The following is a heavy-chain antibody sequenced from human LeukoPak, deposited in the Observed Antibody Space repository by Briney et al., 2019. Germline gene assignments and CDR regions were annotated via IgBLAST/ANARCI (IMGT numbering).Heavy chain of an antibody. Sequence: PGGSLRLSCAASGFTFNSYGMHWVRQVPGKGLEWVAIISYDGTNKYYADSVKGRFTISRDNARNSLYLQMNSLRAEDTALYYCTKGVVMYSIGYYFDYWGQGTLVTVSS. J-gene: IGHJ4*02. V-gene: IGHV3-30*18. CDR1: GFTFNSYG. CDR3: TKGVVMYSIGYYFDY. CDR2: ISYDGTNK. D-gene: IGHD6-19*01.